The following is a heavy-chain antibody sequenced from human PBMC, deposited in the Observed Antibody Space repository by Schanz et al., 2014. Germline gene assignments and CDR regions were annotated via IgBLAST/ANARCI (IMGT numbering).Heavy chain of an antibody. D-gene: IGHD1-26*01. Sequence: EVQLVESGGGLVQPGGSLRLSCTASGFIFGSSVMAWVRQAPGKGLEWISYITYNGGTIYYADSVKGRFTSSRDNAKNSLDLERNSLRAEDTALYSCARDRSNADIDYWGQGTLVTVSS. CDR1: GFIFGSSV. V-gene: IGHV3-48*01. J-gene: IGHJ4*02. CDR3: ARDRSNADIDY. CDR2: ITYNGGTI.